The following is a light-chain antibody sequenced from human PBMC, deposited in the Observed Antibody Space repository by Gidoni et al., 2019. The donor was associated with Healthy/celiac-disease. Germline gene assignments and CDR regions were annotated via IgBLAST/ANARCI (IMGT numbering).Light chain of an antibody. J-gene: IGKJ3*01. V-gene: IGKV1-12*01. CDR1: QGIRSW. CDR3: RQTNSFLVT. Sequence: DTQMTQSPSSVSASVGDRVTITGRASQGIRSWLAWYQQKPGKAPKLLTDAASSLRSGVPSSFSGSGSGSDFTLTISSLQPEDFASCYCRQTNSFLVTFGPGTKVDIK. CDR2: AAS.